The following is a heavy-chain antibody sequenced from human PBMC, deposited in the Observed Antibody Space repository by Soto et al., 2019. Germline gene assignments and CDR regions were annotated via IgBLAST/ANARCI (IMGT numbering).Heavy chain of an antibody. V-gene: IGHV1-2*02. J-gene: IGHJ2*01. CDR3: ARWVMTTVTTLMAWYFDL. D-gene: IGHD4-17*01. CDR2: INPKSGYT. CDR1: GYTFPGYY. Sequence: QVQLVQSGAEVKKPVASVIVSCKASGYTFPGYYIHWVRQAPGQGHEWMGWINPKSGYTIYAQKFEGRVTMPRDTSISTSDMELISLRSDDTDVYYCARWVMTTVTTLMAWYFDLWGRGTLVTGSS.